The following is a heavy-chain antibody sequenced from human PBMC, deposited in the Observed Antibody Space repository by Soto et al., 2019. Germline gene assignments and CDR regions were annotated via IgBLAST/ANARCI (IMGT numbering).Heavy chain of an antibody. CDR2: IGTAGDT. CDR1: GFTFSSYD. CDR3: AYYCERSKATVTKAFDY. Sequence: GGSLRLSCAASGFTFSSYDMHWVRQATGKGLEWVSAIGTAGDTYYPGSVKGRFTISRENAKNSLYLQMNSLRAEDTAVYYCAYYCERSKATVTKAFDYWGQGTLVTVSS. D-gene: IGHD4-17*01. J-gene: IGHJ4*02. V-gene: IGHV3-13*01.